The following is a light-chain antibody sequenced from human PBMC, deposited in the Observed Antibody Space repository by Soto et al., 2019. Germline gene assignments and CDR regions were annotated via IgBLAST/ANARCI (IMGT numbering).Light chain of an antibody. Sequence: QSALTQPRSVSGSPGQSVTISCTGTSSNVGGYNYVCWYHQHPGKAPKLMIYDVSQRPSVVPDLFAGSKSGNTASLTISVLQGEDEADYYCCSDASMYTYVFGTGTKLTVL. J-gene: IGLJ1*01. CDR3: CSDASMYTYV. V-gene: IGLV2-11*01. CDR2: DVS. CDR1: SSNVGGYNY.